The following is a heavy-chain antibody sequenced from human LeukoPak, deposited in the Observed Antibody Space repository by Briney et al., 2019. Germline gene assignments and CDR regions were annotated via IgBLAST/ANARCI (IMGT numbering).Heavy chain of an antibody. J-gene: IGHJ6*03. CDR1: GYTFTSYG. D-gene: IGHD5-24*01. CDR2: ISAYNGNT. V-gene: IGHV1-18*01. CDR3: ASSASNRDGYNFYYYYYYMDV. Sequence: GASVKVSCKASGYTFTSYGISWVRQAPGQGLEWMGWISAYNGNTNYAQKLQGRVTMTTDTSTSTAYMELRSLRSDDTAVYYCASSASNRDGYNFYYYYYYMDVWGKGTTVTISS.